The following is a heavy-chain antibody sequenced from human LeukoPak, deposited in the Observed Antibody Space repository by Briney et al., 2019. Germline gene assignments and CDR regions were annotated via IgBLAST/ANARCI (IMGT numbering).Heavy chain of an antibody. CDR1: GYTFTSYD. J-gene: IGHJ4*02. CDR2: MNPNSGNT. Sequence: ASVKVSCKASGYTFTSYDINWVRQASGQGLEWMGWMNPNSGNTGYAQKFQGRVTMTRNTSISTAYMELSSLRSEDTAVYYCARGQKSALIYGSGTYAYYFDYWGQGTLVTVSS. V-gene: IGHV1-8*01. CDR3: ARGQKSALIYGSGTYAYYFDY. D-gene: IGHD3-10*01.